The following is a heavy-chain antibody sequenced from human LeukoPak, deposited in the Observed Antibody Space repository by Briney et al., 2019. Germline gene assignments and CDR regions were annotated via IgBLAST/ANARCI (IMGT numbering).Heavy chain of an antibody. CDR2: ISSSSRYI. V-gene: IGHV3-21*01. Sequence: GGSLRLSCAASGFIFSSYSMNWVRQAPGKGLEWVSSISSSSRYIYYGDSVKGRFTISRDNAKKSLYLQMSSLRAEDTAVYFCVRDFGSGSYLIFDYFDYWGQGALVTVSS. D-gene: IGHD3-10*01. J-gene: IGHJ4*02. CDR1: GFIFSSYS. CDR3: VRDFGSGSYLIFDYFDY.